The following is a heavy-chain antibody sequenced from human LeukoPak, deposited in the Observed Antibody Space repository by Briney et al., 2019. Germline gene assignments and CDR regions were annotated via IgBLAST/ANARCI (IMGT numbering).Heavy chain of an antibody. V-gene: IGHV1-69*04. D-gene: IGHD3-3*01. Sequence: ASVKVSCKASGGTFSSYAISWVRQAPGQGLEWMERIIPILGIANYAQKFQGRVTITADKSTSAAYMELSSLRSEDTAVYYCARRRVSGYDSWYFDLWGRGTLVTVSS. CDR3: ARRRVSGYDSWYFDL. CDR1: GGTFSSYA. CDR2: IIPILGIA. J-gene: IGHJ2*01.